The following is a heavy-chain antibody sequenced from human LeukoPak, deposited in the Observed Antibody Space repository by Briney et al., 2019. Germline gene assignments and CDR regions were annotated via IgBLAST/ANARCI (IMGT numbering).Heavy chain of an antibody. CDR1: GGSISSYY. J-gene: IGHJ3*01. D-gene: IGHD1-7*01. CDR3: ARVGGTSLSDAFDG. Sequence: SETLSLTCTVSGGSISSYYWSWIRQPPGKGLEWIWYIYYSGSTNYNPSLTRRVTISVDTSKNQFSLKLSSVTAADTAVYYCARVGGTSLSDAFDGRGQVTMVTVS. V-gene: IGHV4-59*01. CDR2: IYYSGST.